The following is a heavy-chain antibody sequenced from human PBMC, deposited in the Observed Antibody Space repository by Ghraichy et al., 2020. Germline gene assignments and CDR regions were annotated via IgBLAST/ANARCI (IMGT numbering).Heavy chain of an antibody. J-gene: IGHJ6*02. CDR3: ARQPDYGGNTPYYYGFDV. CDR1: GFNVKSNY. CDR2: LYTAGAK. Sequence: GESLNISCVASGFNVKSNYMNWVRQAPGKGLEWVSVLYTAGAKYYADSVRGRFTISKDNSKNTLYLQMNRLTADDTAVYYCARQPDYGGNTPYYYGFDVWGQGTTVTVSS. V-gene: IGHV3-66*02. D-gene: IGHD4-23*01.